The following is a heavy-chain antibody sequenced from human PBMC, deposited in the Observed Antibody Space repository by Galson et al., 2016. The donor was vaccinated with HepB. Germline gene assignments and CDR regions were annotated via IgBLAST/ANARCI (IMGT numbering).Heavy chain of an antibody. D-gene: IGHD2-2*01. CDR2: ISAYNGNT. J-gene: IGHJ6*03. CDR1: GYTFTSYV. Sequence: SVKVSCKASGYTFTSYVISWVRQAPGQGLEWMGWISAYNGNTNYAQKLQGRVTMTTDTSTSTAYMELRSLRSDDTAVYYCARDFRDIVLVPAATTSSYYYYYMDVWGKGTTVTVSS. V-gene: IGHV1-18*04. CDR3: ARDFRDIVLVPAATTSSYYYYYMDV.